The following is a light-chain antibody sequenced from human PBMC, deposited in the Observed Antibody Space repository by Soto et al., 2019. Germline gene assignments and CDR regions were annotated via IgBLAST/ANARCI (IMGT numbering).Light chain of an antibody. J-gene: IGKJ5*01. CDR2: GAS. V-gene: IGKV3-15*01. Sequence: EIVMTQSPATLSVSPGERATLSCRASQSVNSNLAWYQQKRGQAPRLLIYGASTRATGVPARFSGSGSGTEFTLTISSLQSEDFAAYYCQQNNNWPPITFGQGTRLEIK. CDR1: QSVNSN. CDR3: QQNNNWPPIT.